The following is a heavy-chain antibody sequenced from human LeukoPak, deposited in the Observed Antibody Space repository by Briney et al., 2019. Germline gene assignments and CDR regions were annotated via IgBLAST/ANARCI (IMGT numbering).Heavy chain of an antibody. CDR3: ASLEGGPTDGR. V-gene: IGHV3-53*01. CDR1: GFLVRSRY. Sequence: GGSLTLSCELSGFLVRSRYMTWVRQAPGKGLECVSVIYSGGTTYYIDSVKDRFTISRDNSKSTTYLEMNNLRVEDTAVYYCASLEGGPTDGRWGQGTLVTVSS. CDR2: IYSGGTT. D-gene: IGHD1-26*01. J-gene: IGHJ4*03.